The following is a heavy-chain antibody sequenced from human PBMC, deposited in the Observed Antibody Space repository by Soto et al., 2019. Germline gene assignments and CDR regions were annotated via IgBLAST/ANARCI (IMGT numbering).Heavy chain of an antibody. Sequence: GSSVKVSCKASGYTFTGYYMHWVRQAPVQGLEWMGWINPNSRGTNYAQKFQGRVTMTRDTSISTAYMELSWLRSDDTAVYYCARDLKEPPCSPVRDWGHGTLVTVAS. CDR2: INPNSRGT. CDR1: GYTFTGYY. CDR3: ARDLKEPPCSPVRD. V-gene: IGHV1-2*02. J-gene: IGHJ4*01. D-gene: IGHD1-1*01.